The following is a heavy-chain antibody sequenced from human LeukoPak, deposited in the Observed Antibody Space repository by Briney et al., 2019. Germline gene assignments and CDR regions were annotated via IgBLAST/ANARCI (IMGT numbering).Heavy chain of an antibody. CDR3: ARGRNYFDY. CDR2: INHSGST. Sequence: SETLSLTCTVSGGSISSGGYYWSWIRQPPGKGLEWIGEINHSGSTNYNPSLKSRVTISVDTSKNQFSLKLSSVTAADTAVYYCARGRNYFDYWGQGTLVTVSS. V-gene: IGHV4-30-2*05. CDR1: GGSISSGGYY. J-gene: IGHJ4*02.